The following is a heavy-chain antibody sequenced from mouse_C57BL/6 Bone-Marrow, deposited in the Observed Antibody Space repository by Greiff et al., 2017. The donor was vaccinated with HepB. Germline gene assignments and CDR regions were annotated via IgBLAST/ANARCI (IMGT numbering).Heavy chain of an antibody. D-gene: IGHD1-1*01. Sequence: VQRVESGAELARPGASVKLSCKASGYTFTSYGISWVKQRTGQGLEWIGEIYPRSGNTYYNEKFKGKATLTADKSSSTAYMELRSLTSEDSAVYFCARWGCYGSRTRFDYWGQGTTLTVSS. CDR3: ARWGCYGSRTRFDY. CDR1: GYTFTSYG. J-gene: IGHJ2*01. CDR2: IYPRSGNT. V-gene: IGHV1-81*01.